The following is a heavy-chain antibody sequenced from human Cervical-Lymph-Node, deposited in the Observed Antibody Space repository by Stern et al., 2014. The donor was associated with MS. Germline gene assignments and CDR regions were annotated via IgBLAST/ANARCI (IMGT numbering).Heavy chain of an antibody. CDR2: ISSSSRYI. J-gene: IGHJ2*01. Sequence: EVQLVQSGGGLVKPGGSLRLSCAASGFTFSSYSMNWVRQAPGKGLEWVSSISSSSRYIYYADSVKGRFTISRDNAKNSLYLQMNSLRAEDTAVYYCAREEDSYDILTGYLSRYFDLWGRGTLVTVSS. D-gene: IGHD3-9*01. CDR3: AREEDSYDILTGYLSRYFDL. V-gene: IGHV3-21*01. CDR1: GFTFSSYS.